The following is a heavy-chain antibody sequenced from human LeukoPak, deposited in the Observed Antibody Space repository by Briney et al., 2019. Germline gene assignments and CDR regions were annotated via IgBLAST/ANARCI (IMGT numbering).Heavy chain of an antibody. D-gene: IGHD3-10*01. CDR3: AKDRVTMIRGVVPISYDS. V-gene: IGHV3-23*01. J-gene: IGHJ4*02. Sequence: GGSLRLSCAASGFTFSAYAMSWVRQAPGKGLEWVSAIGDNGGSTYYADSVNGRSTISRDNSKNTLYLQMNSLGVEDTAEYYCAKDRVTMIRGVVPISYDSWGQGTLVTVSS. CDR1: GFTFSAYA. CDR2: IGDNGGST.